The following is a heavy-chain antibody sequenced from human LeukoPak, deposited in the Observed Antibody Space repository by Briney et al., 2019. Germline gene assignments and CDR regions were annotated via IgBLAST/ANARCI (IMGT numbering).Heavy chain of an antibody. CDR2: ISWDGGST. J-gene: IGHJ6*04. V-gene: IGHV3-43D*03. D-gene: IGHD3-22*01. CDR1: GFTFDDYA. Sequence: PGGSLRLSCAASGFTFDDYAMHWVRQAPGKGLEWVSLISWDGGSTYYADSVKGRFTISRDNSKNSLYLQMNSLRAEDTALYYCAKNKDSSGYCREMDVWGKGTTVTVSS. CDR3: AKNKDSSGYCREMDV.